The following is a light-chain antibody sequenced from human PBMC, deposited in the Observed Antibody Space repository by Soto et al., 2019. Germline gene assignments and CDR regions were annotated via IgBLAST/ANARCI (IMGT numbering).Light chain of an antibody. CDR1: SSDFGSYNL. CDR2: EGS. CDR3: CSYAGSSTFAV. Sequence: QSALTQPASVFGSPGQSITISCTGTSSDFGSYNLVSWYQQHPGKAPKLMIYEGSKRPSGVSNRFSGSKSGNTASLTISGLQAEDEADYYCCSYAGSSTFAVFGGGTQLTVL. J-gene: IGLJ7*01. V-gene: IGLV2-23*03.